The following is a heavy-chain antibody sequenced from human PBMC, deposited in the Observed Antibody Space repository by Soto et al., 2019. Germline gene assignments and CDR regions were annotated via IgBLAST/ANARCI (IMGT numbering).Heavy chain of an antibody. J-gene: IGHJ6*02. V-gene: IGHV1-3*01. Sequence: ASVKLSCKASVYTFTSYAMHWGRQAPGQRLEWMGWINAGNGNTNYAQKLQGRVTMTTDTSTSTAYMELRSLRSDDTAVYYCARADYDILTGYYVLVYYGMDVWGQGTTVTVSS. CDR1: VYTFTSYA. D-gene: IGHD3-9*01. CDR3: ARADYDILTGYYVLVYYGMDV. CDR2: INAGNGNT.